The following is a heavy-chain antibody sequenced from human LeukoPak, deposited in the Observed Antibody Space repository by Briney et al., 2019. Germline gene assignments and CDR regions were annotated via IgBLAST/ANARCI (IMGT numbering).Heavy chain of an antibody. J-gene: IGHJ3*02. CDR2: INHSGST. V-gene: IGHV4-34*01. D-gene: IGHD4-17*01. Sequence: SETLSLTCAVYGGSFSGYYWSWIRQPPGKGLEWIGEINHSGSTNYNPSLKSRVTISVDTSKNQFSLKLSSVTAADTAVYYCARWDYGDYDDAFDIWGQGTMVTVSS. CDR3: ARWDYGDYDDAFDI. CDR1: GGSFSGYY.